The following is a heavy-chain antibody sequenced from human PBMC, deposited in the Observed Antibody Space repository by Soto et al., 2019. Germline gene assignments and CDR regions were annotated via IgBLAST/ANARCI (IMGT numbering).Heavy chain of an antibody. CDR2: ISATGGST. CDR3: AKDRLAGNFDY. CDR1: GLTFNNYA. Sequence: VGSLRLSCAASGLTFNNYAMNWVRQAPGKGLEWVATISATGGSTYYADSVKGRFTISRDNSKNTLYLQMNGLRVEDTAVYYCAKDRLAGNFDYWGQGTQVTSPQ. J-gene: IGHJ4*02. V-gene: IGHV3-23*01.